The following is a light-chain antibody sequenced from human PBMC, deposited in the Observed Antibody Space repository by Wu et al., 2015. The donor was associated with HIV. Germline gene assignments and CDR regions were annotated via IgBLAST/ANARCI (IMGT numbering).Light chain of an antibody. CDR3: QQYSTYPWT. V-gene: IGKV1-5*03. J-gene: IGKJ1*01. CDR1: QSISSR. Sequence: DIQMTQSPSTLSASVGDRVTITCRASQSISSRLAWYQQKPGKAPKLLISEASRLESGVPSRFSGSGYGTEFTFTISSLQPADFAIYSCQQYSTYPWTFGQGPKVE. CDR2: EAS.